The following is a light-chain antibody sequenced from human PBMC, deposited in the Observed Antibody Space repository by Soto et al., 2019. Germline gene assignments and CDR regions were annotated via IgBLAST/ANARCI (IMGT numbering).Light chain of an antibody. Sequence: DIQLTQSPSFLSASVGDRVTITCRASQGISSYLAWYQQKPGKAPKLLIYAASTLQSGVPSRFRGSGSGTEFTLPSSSLQPEDFATYYCQQLNSYPSFGQGTKVEIK. J-gene: IGKJ1*01. CDR1: QGISSY. CDR3: QQLNSYPS. CDR2: AAS. V-gene: IGKV1-9*01.